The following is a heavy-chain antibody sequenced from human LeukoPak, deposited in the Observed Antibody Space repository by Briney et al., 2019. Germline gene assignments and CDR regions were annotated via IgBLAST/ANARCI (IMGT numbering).Heavy chain of an antibody. Sequence: PGGSLRLSCAASGFTVSSNYMSWVRQAPGKGLERVSVIYSGGSTYYADSVKGRFTISRDTSKNTLYLQMNSLRAEDTAVYYCASTAGASWYSFDYWGQGTLVTVSS. D-gene: IGHD6-13*01. V-gene: IGHV3-66*01. CDR3: ASTAGASWYSFDY. CDR2: IYSGGST. J-gene: IGHJ4*02. CDR1: GFTVSSNY.